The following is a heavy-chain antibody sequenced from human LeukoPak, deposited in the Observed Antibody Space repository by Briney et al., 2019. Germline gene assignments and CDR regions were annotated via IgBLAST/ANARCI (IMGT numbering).Heavy chain of an antibody. V-gene: IGHV4-61*01. CDR3: ARGQRRLQDY. Sequence: SETLSLTCTVSGGSVSRDSYFWTWIRQPPGKVLEWIGNIYYSGSTKYNPSLKSRVNLSLDTSTSQISLKYSSVTTADTAVYYCARGQRRLQDYWGQGTLVTVSS. J-gene: IGHJ4*02. CDR2: IYYSGST. CDR1: GGSVSRDSYF.